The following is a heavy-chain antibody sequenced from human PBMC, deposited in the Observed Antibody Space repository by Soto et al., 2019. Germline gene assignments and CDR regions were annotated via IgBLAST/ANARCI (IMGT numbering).Heavy chain of an antibody. J-gene: IGHJ4*02. CDR2: TIPFLGIT. Sequence: QVQLIQSGAEVKKPGSSVKVSCKVYGGTFSSHTLSWVRQAPGQGLEWMGRTIPFLGITKYAMKFQARHTIIADKSTNTTYMDLNSLRSEDTGINSCVSRGDNGPDYWARGSLVTVSS. CDR1: GGTFSSHT. V-gene: IGHV1-69*02. D-gene: IGHD3-10*01. CDR3: VSRGDNGPDY.